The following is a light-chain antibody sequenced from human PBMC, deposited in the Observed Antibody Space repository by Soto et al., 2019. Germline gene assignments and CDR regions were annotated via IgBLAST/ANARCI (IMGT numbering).Light chain of an antibody. J-gene: IGLJ3*02. CDR1: NTDVGHDEF. V-gene: IGLV2-14*03. CDR3: GSYTSDKTWV. Sequence: QSALTQPASVSGSPGQSITITCKGSNTDVGHDEFVSWYQQHPGKAPKLIIYDVSRRPSGVSDRFSGSKSGNTASLTISGLQAEDEADYYCGSYTSDKTWVFGGGTKLTVL. CDR2: DVS.